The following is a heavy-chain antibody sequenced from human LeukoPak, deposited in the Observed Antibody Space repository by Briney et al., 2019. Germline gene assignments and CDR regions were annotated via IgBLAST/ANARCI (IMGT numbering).Heavy chain of an antibody. CDR1: GLTVSSNY. D-gene: IGHD3-22*01. J-gene: IGHJ4*02. CDR3: ARYYYDSRGYPHYFDY. Sequence: GGSLRLSCAASGLTVSSNYMSWVRQAPGKGLEWVSVIYSGGSTYYADSVKGRFAIFRDNSKNTVYLQMNSLRAEDTAVYYCARYYYDSRGYPHYFDYWGQGTLVTVSS. CDR2: IYSGGST. V-gene: IGHV3-53*01.